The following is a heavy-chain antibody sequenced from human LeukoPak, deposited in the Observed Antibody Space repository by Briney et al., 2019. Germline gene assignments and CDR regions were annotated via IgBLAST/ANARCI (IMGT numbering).Heavy chain of an antibody. J-gene: IGHJ4*02. V-gene: IGHV5-51*01. CDR3: ARPGQLGEYTPYHFDY. D-gene: IGHD3-16*01. CDR2: IYPGDSDT. Sequence: GESLKISCKGPGYSFTSYWIGWVRQMPGKGLEWMGIIYPGDSDTRYSPSFQGQVTISADKSISTAYLQWSSLKASDTAMYYCARPGQLGEYTPYHFDYWGQGILVTVSS. CDR1: GYSFTSYW.